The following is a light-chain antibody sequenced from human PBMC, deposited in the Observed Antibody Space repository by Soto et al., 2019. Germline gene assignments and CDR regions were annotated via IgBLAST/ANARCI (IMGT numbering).Light chain of an antibody. CDR3: CSYAGSSTYV. J-gene: IGLJ1*01. V-gene: IGLV2-23*01. CDR1: SSDVGSYNL. CDR2: EGT. Sequence: QSALTQPASVSGSPGQSITISCTGTSSDVGSYNLVSWYQQHPGKAPKLMIYEGTKRPSGVYNRFSGSKSGNTASLTISVLQAEDEADYYCCSYAGSSTYVFGTGTKLTVL.